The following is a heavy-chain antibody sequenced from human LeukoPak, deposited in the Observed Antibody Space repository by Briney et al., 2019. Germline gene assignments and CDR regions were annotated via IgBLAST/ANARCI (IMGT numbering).Heavy chain of an antibody. D-gene: IGHD3-10*01. J-gene: IGHJ4*02. CDR1: GYTFTSYG. CDR2: ISAYNGNT. CDR3: ARDGGSWYYGSGSAPLD. Sequence: GASVKVSCKASGYTFTSYGISWVRQATGQGLEWMGWISAYNGNTNYAQKLQGRVTMTTDTSTSTAYMELRSLRSDDTAVYYCARDGGSWYYGSGSAPLDWGQGTLVTVSS. V-gene: IGHV1-18*04.